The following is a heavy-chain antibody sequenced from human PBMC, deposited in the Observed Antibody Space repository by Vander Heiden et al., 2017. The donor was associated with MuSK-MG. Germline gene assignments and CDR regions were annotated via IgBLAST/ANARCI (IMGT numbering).Heavy chain of an antibody. CDR2: INHSGST. CDR1: GGSFSGYY. CDR3: ARGVGCSGGSCYSLVGYYFDY. Sequence: QVQLQQWGAGLLKPSETLSLTCAVYGGSFSGYYWSWIRQPPGKGLEWIGEINHSGSTNYNPSLKSRVTISVDTSKNQFSLKLSSVTAADTAVYYCARGVGCSGGSCYSLVGYYFDYWGQGTLVTVSS. D-gene: IGHD2-15*01. J-gene: IGHJ4*02. V-gene: IGHV4-34*01.